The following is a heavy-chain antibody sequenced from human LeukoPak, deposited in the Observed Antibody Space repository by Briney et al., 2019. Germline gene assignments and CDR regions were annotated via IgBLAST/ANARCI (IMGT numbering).Heavy chain of an antibody. CDR2: ISYDGSNK. J-gene: IGHJ6*02. CDR1: GFTFSSYA. CDR3: ARDVRLSSGTQSYYYYGMDV. V-gene: IGHV3-30-3*01. Sequence: GGSLRLSCAASGFTFSSYAMHWVRQAPGKGLEWVAVISYDGSNKYYADSVKGRFTISGDNSKNTLYLQMNSLRAEDTAVYYCARDVRLSSGTQSYYYYGMDVWGQGTTVTVSS. D-gene: IGHD3-22*01.